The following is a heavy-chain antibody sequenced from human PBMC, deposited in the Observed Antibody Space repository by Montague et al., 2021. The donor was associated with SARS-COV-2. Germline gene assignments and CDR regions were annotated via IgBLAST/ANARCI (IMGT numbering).Heavy chain of an antibody. D-gene: IGHD3-22*01. Sequence: SETLSLTCTVSGGSISSSSYYWGWIRQPPGKGLEWIGSIYYSGSTYYNPSLKSRVTISVGTSKNQLSLKLSSVTAADTAVYYCASPTYFYVSSGSDAFDIWGQGTMVTVSS. CDR1: GGSISSSSYY. J-gene: IGHJ3*02. CDR2: IYYSGST. CDR3: ASPTYFYVSSGSDAFDI. V-gene: IGHV4-39*01.